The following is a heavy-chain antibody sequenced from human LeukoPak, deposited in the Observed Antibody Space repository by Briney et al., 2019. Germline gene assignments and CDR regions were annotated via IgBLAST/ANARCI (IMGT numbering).Heavy chain of an antibody. CDR2: INHSGST. CDR1: GGSFSGYY. D-gene: IGHD6-19*01. J-gene: IGHJ1*01. CDR3: ARGLQWLASYRFGVYFQH. Sequence: SETLSLTCAVYGGSFSGYYWSWIRQPPGKGLEWIGEINHSGSTNYNPSLKSRVTISVDTSKNQFSLKLSSVTAADTAVYYCARGLQWLASYRFGVYFQHWGQGTLVTVSS. V-gene: IGHV4-34*01.